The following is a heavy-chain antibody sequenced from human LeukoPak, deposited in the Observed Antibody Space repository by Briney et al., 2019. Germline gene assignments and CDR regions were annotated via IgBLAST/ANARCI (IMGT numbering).Heavy chain of an antibody. D-gene: IGHD3-3*01. J-gene: IGHJ4*02. CDR1: GFTFSNAW. Sequence: PGGSLRLSCAASGFTFSNAWMSWVRQAPGKGLEWVGRIKSKTDGGTTDYAAPVKGRFTISRDDSKNTLYLQMNSLKTEDTAVYYCTTVRGYDFSRVYFDYWGQGTLVTVSS. CDR2: IKSKTDGGTT. V-gene: IGHV3-15*01. CDR3: TTVRGYDFSRVYFDY.